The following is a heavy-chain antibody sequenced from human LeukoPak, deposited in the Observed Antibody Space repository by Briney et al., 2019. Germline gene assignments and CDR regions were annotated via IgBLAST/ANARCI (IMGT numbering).Heavy chain of an antibody. D-gene: IGHD6-6*01. CDR3: ARDRSIAMSGNYYYYMDV. Sequence: SETLSLTCTVSGGTISSGSYYWSWIRQPAGKGLEWIGRIYTSGSTNYNPSLKSRVTISVDTSKNQFSLKLSSVTAADTAVYYCARDRSIAMSGNYYYYMDVWCKGTTVTVSS. CDR1: GGTISSGSYY. CDR2: IYTSGST. J-gene: IGHJ6*03. V-gene: IGHV4-61*02.